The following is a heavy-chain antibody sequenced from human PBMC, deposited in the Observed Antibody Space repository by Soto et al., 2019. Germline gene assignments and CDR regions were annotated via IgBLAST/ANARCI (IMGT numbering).Heavy chain of an antibody. CDR2: ISYDADNK. J-gene: IGHJ4*02. CDR1: GFSFTSHC. Sequence: GGALRLSCTASGFSFTSHCMHWVRQAPGKGLEGVAVISYDADNKYYADSVKGRFAISRDNSKNTLYLQMNSLRPEDTAVYYCAKDRGYGWGSYRYIDYWGQGTLVTAYS. D-gene: IGHD3-16*02. V-gene: IGHV3-30*18. CDR3: AKDRGYGWGSYRYIDY.